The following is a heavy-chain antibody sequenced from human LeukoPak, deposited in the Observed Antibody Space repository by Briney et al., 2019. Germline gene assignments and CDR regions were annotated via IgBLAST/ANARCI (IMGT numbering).Heavy chain of an antibody. CDR3: ASRAAMGQFDY. J-gene: IGHJ4*02. V-gene: IGHV4-39*07. CDR2: IYYSGST. Sequence: SETLSLTCTVSGGSISSSSCYWGWIRQPPGKGLEWIGSIYYSGSTYYNPSLKSRVTISVDTSKNQFSLKLSSVTAADTAVYYCASRAAMGQFDYWGQGTLVTVSS. D-gene: IGHD5-18*01. CDR1: GGSISSSSCY.